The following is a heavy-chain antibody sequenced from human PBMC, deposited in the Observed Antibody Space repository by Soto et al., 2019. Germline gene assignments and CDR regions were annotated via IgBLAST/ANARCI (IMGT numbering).Heavy chain of an antibody. Sequence: SETLSLTCTLSGASISSFYWSWIRQAPGKGLEWIGYIYYSGSTNYNPSLKSRVTMSVDTAKNQFSLNLRSVTAADTAVYYCARGGRYQNFDYWGQGILVTVS. J-gene: IGHJ4*02. V-gene: IGHV4-59*01. CDR2: IYYSGST. D-gene: IGHD6-19*01. CDR1: GASISSFY. CDR3: ARGGRYQNFDY.